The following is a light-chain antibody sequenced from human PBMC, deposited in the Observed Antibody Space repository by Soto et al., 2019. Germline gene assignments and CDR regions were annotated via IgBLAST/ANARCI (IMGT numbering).Light chain of an antibody. CDR1: SSNNGSNY. CDR3: AAWDYSLSGAV. CDR2: RNN. V-gene: IGLV1-47*01. J-gene: IGLJ7*01. Sequence: QSVLTQPPSASGTPGQRVNISCSGSSSNNGSNYVYWYQQLPGTAPKLLIYRNNQRPSGVPDRFSGSKSGTSASLAISGLRSEDEADYYCAAWDYSLSGAVFGGGTQLTVL.